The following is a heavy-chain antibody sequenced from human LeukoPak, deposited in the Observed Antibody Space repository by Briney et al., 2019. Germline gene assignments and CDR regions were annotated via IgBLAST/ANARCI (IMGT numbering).Heavy chain of an antibody. J-gene: IGHJ4*02. D-gene: IGHD3-22*01. CDR1: GFTFSSYG. CDR3: ARDPSFGSSGYFQDY. V-gene: IGHV3-33*01. CDR2: IWYDGSNK. Sequence: GGSLRLSCAASGFTFSSYGMHWVRQAPGKGLEWVAVIWYDGSNKYYADSVKGRFTISRDNSKNTLYLQMNSLRAEDTAVYYCARDPSFGSSGYFQDYWGQGTLVTVSS.